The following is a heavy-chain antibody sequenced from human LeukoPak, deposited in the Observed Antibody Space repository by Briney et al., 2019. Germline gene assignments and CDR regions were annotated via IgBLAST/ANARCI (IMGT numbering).Heavy chain of an antibody. CDR3: ARVFGEYSSYDAFDI. CDR1: GGSISGSSYY. J-gene: IGHJ3*02. V-gene: IGHV4-39*07. Sequence: PSETLSLTCTVSGGSISGSSYYWGWIRQPPGKGLEWIGSIYHSGSTYYNPSLKSRVTISVDTSKNQFSLKLSSVTAADTAVYYCARVFGEYSSYDAFDIWGQGTMVTVSS. CDR2: IYHSGST. D-gene: IGHD3-10*01.